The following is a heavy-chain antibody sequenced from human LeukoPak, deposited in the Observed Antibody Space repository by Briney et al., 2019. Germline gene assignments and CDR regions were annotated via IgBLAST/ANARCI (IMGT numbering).Heavy chain of an antibody. D-gene: IGHD2-15*01. V-gene: IGHV3-7*01. J-gene: IGHJ4*02. CDR2: IKQDGTET. CDR1: GFTFNSYW. CDR3: AKDLGGGFDY. Sequence: GGSLRLSCAASGFTFNSYWMSWVRQAPGKGLEWVANIKQDGTETYYVDSVKGRFTISRDNSKNTLYLQMNSLRAEDTAVYYCAKDLGGGFDYWGQGTLVTVSS.